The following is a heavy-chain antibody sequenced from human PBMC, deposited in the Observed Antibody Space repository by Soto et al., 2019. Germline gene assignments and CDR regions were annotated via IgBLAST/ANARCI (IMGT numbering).Heavy chain of an antibody. Sequence: QEQLVQSGAEVKKPGSSVRVSCKTSRATFTSFAVSWLRQAPGQGLEWMGGIIPIFGTANYAQKFQDRIMITADESTGTAYLELRSLRSEDTAIYFCVRDLGFCGDSGCDPTRWLDPWGQGTLVTVSS. D-gene: IGHD5-12*01. V-gene: IGHV1-69*01. J-gene: IGHJ5*02. CDR1: RATFTSFA. CDR2: IIPIFGTA. CDR3: VRDLGFCGDSGCDPTRWLDP.